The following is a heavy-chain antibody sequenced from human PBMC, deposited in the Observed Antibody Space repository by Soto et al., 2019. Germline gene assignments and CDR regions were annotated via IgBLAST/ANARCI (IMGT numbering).Heavy chain of an antibody. J-gene: IGHJ6*02. CDR1: GGSISSGGYY. D-gene: IGHD6-13*01. CDR2: IYYSGST. V-gene: IGHV4-31*03. Sequence: LSLTCTVSGGSISSGGYYWSWIRQHPGKGLEWIGYIYYSGSTYYNPSLKSRVTISVDTSKNQFSLKLSSVTAADTAVYYCARELGYSSSWYYYYYGMDVWGQGTTVTVS. CDR3: ARELGYSSSWYYYYYGMDV.